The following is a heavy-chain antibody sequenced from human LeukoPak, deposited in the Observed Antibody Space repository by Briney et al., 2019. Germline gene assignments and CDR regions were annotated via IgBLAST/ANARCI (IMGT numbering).Heavy chain of an antibody. Sequence: SETLSLTCAVSGGSISSSNWWSWVRQPPGKGLGWIGEIYHSGSTNYNPSLKSRVTISVDKSKNQFSLKLSSVTAADTAVYYCARETSFIVGATHLDAFDIWGQGTMVTVSS. CDR1: GGSISSSNW. CDR3: ARETSFIVGATHLDAFDI. D-gene: IGHD1-26*01. V-gene: IGHV4-4*02. J-gene: IGHJ3*02. CDR2: IYHSGST.